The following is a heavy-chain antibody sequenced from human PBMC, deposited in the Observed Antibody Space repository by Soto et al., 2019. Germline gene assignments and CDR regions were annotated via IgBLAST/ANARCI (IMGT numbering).Heavy chain of an antibody. CDR1: GFTFSTFA. CDR3: AKSGPTNYFDF. J-gene: IGHJ4*02. Sequence: EMQLLESGGGFVQPGGSLRLSCAASGFTFSTFAMNWVRQAPGKGLEWVSGITGGSGFTFYADSVKGRFTISRDDSENTLFLQMSSLRAEDTAKYYCAKSGPTNYFDFWGQGTLVTVSS. D-gene: IGHD1-26*01. V-gene: IGHV3-23*01. CDR2: ITGGSGFT.